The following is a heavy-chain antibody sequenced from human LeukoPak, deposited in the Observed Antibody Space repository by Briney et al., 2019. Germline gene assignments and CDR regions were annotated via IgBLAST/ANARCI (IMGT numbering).Heavy chain of an antibody. V-gene: IGHV4-39*07. J-gene: IGHJ4*02. Sequence: SETLSLICTVSGGSISSSDYYWGWIRQPPGRGLEWIGSIYYSGSTYYNPSLKSRVTISVDTSKNQFSLKLSSVAAADTAVYYCARETSSSASLWGQGTLVTVSS. CDR3: ARETSSSASL. CDR2: IYYSGST. D-gene: IGHD6-6*01. CDR1: GGSISSSDYY.